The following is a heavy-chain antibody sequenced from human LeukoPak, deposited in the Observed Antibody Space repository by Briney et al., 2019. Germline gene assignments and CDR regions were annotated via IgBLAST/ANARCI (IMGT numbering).Heavy chain of an antibody. CDR3: AKDPIGDYDYVWGSYRPIDY. D-gene: IGHD3-16*02. CDR1: GYTFTSYY. V-gene: IGHV1-46*01. Sequence: ASVKVSCKASGYTFTSYYMHWVRQAPGQGLEWMGIINPSGGSTSYAQKFQGRVTMTRDTSTSTVYMELSSLRSEDTAVYYCAKDPIGDYDYVWGSYRPIDYWGQGTLVTVSS. CDR2: INPSGGST. J-gene: IGHJ4*02.